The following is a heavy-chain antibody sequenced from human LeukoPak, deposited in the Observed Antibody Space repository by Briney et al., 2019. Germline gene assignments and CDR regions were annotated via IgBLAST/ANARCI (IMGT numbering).Heavy chain of an antibody. J-gene: IGHJ4*02. D-gene: IGHD4-17*01. CDR3: ARGMGDYGFH. CDR2: INPDSGVT. V-gene: IGHV1-2*02. Sequence: ASVKVSCKASGYTFTDYYIHWVRQAPGQGLEWMGWINPDSGVTGFAQKFQGRVTMITDTSISTAYMELIRLRSDDTAVYYCARGMGDYGFHWGQGTRVTVSS. CDR1: GYTFTDYY.